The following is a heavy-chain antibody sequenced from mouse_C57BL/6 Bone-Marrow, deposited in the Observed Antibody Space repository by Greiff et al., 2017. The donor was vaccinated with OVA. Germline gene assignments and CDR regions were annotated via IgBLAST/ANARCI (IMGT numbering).Heavy chain of an antibody. D-gene: IGHD1-1*01. Sequence: QVQLQQPGAELVKPGASVKLSCKASGYTFTSYWMHWVKQRPGQGLEWIGMIHPNSGSTNYNEKFKSKATLTVDKSSSTAYMQLSSLTSEDSAVDDCARSGVYYYEGDYWGQGTSVTVSS. J-gene: IGHJ4*01. CDR3: ARSGVYYYEGDY. CDR2: IHPNSGST. CDR1: GYTFTSYW. V-gene: IGHV1-64*01.